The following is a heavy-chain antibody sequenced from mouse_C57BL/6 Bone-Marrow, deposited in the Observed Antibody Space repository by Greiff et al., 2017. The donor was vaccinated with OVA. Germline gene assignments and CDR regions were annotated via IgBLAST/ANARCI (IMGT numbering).Heavy chain of an antibody. V-gene: IGHV2-6-1*01. CDR3: ARHGFYYGSSSLAY. Sequence: VQVVESGPGLVAPSQRLSITCTVSGFSLTSYGVHWVRQPPGKGLEWLVVIWSDGSTTYNSALKSRLSISKDNSKSQVFLKMNSLQTDDTAMYYCARHGFYYGSSSLAYWGQGTLVTVSA. D-gene: IGHD1-1*01. J-gene: IGHJ3*01. CDR1: GFSLTSYG. CDR2: IWSDGST.